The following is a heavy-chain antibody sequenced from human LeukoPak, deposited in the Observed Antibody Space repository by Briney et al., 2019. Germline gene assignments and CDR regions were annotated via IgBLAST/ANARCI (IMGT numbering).Heavy chain of an antibody. CDR1: GFTFSSYA. Sequence: YPGGSLRLSCAASGFTFSSYAMSWVRQAPGKGLEWISAISSGGGSTFYADSVKGRFTISGDNSKNTLYLQMNSLRVEDTAVYYCARPLGYCSSTSCSLPLDYWGPGTLVTVSS. V-gene: IGHV3-23*01. D-gene: IGHD2-2*01. CDR3: ARPLGYCSSTSCSLPLDY. CDR2: ISSGGGST. J-gene: IGHJ4*02.